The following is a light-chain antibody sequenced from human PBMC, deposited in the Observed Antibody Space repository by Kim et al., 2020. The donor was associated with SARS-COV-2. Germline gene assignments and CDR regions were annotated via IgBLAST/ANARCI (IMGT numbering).Light chain of an antibody. CDR3: QQRSNWPLT. CDR1: QSVSSY. CDR2: DAS. J-gene: IGKJ4*01. V-gene: IGKV3-11*01. Sequence: LSPGERATLSCRASQSVSSYLAWYQQKPGQAPKLLIYDASNRATGIPARFSGSGSGTDFTLTISSLEPEDFAVYYCQQRSNWPLTFGGGTKVDIK.